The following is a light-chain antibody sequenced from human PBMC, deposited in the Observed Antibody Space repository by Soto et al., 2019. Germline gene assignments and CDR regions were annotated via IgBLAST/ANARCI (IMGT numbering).Light chain of an antibody. Sequence: QSALTQPRSVSGSPGQSVTISCTGTSSDVGGHNYVSWYQQHPGKAPKLVIYVVTKRPSGVPDRFSGSKSGNTASLTISGLQAEDDADYYCCSYAGSYTWVFGGGTKLTVL. CDR1: SSDVGGHNY. J-gene: IGLJ3*02. CDR3: CSYAGSYTWV. CDR2: VVT. V-gene: IGLV2-11*01.